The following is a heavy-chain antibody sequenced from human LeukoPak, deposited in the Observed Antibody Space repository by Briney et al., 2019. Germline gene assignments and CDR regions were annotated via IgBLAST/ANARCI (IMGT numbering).Heavy chain of an antibody. CDR2: ISSSSSYI. V-gene: IGHV3-21*01. D-gene: IGHD3-22*01. Sequence: PGGSLRLSCAASEFSVGSNYMTWVRQAPGKGLEWVSSISSSSSYIYYADSVKGRFTISRDNAKNSLYLQMNSLRAEDTAVYYCARDHDSSGYYYDWGQGTLVTVSS. J-gene: IGHJ4*02. CDR1: EFSVGSNY. CDR3: ARDHDSSGYYYD.